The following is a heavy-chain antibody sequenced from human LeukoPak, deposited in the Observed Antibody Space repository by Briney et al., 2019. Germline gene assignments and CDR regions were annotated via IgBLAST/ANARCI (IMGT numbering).Heavy chain of an antibody. V-gene: IGHV3-33*01. CDR1: GFTFSSYG. CDR2: IWYDGSNK. CDR3: AGDLPTRETLDY. Sequence: PGGSLRLSCAASGFTFSSYGMHWVRQAPGKGLEWVAVIWYDGSNKYYADSVKGRFTISRDNSKNTLYLQMNSLRAEDTAVYYCAGDLPTRETLDYWGQGTLVTVSS. J-gene: IGHJ4*02.